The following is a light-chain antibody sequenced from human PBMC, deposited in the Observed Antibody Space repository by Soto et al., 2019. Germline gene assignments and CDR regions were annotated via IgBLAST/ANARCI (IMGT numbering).Light chain of an antibody. Sequence: DIVLTQSPGTLSLSPGDRATLSCRTSRFVSNYYVAWYQQRPGQAPRLLIYAASSRATDIPDRFSGSGSGTDFTLTISRLEPEDFAVYYCQPYADSPPVFTFGPGTKVEI. J-gene: IGKJ3*01. CDR2: AAS. CDR3: QPYADSPPVFT. V-gene: IGKV3-20*01. CDR1: RFVSNYY.